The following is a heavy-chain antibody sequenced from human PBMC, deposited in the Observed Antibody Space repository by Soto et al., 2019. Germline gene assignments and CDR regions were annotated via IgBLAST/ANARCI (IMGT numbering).Heavy chain of an antibody. Sequence: QVQLQQWGAGLLKPSETLSLTCAVYGGSFSGYYWSWIRQPPGKGLEWIGEINHSGSTNYNPYLKSRVTISVDTSKNQFTLKLSSVTAADTAVYSCARGPSLGYWGQGTLVTVSS. D-gene: IGHD1-26*01. CDR3: ARGPSLGY. J-gene: IGHJ4*02. V-gene: IGHV4-34*01. CDR2: INHSGST. CDR1: GGSFSGYY.